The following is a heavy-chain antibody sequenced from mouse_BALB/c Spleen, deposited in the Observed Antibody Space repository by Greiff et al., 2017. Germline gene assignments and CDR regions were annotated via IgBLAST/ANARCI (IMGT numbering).Heavy chain of an antibody. J-gene: IGHJ3*01. CDR1: GYSFTGYY. V-gene: IGHV1-31*01. Sequence: EVQLQQSGPELVKPGASVKISCKASGYSFTGYYMHWVKQSHVKSLEWIGRINPYNGATSYNQNFKDKASLTVDKSSSTAYMELHSLTSEDSAVYYCARDDYDAYWGQGTLVTVSA. CDR3: ARDDYDAY. D-gene: IGHD2-4*01. CDR2: INPYNGAT.